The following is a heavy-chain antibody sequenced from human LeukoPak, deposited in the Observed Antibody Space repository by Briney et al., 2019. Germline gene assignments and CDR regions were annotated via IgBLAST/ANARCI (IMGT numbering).Heavy chain of an antibody. J-gene: IGHJ4*02. D-gene: IGHD5-12*01. V-gene: IGHV4-39*07. CDR3: ARYRGASGYHFDY. CDR2: IYYSGST. CDR1: GGSISSSSYY. Sequence: SETLSLTCTVSGGSISSSSYYWGWIRQPPGKGLECIGSIYYSGSTNYNPSLKSRVTISLDKSKNQFSLKLYSVTAADTAVYYCARYRGASGYHFDYWGQGTLVTVSS.